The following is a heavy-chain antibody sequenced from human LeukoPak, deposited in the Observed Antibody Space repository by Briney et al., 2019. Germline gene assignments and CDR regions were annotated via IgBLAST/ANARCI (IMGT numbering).Heavy chain of an antibody. V-gene: IGHV1-8*02. CDR1: GYTFTNYG. CDR2: MNPNSGNT. Sequence: ASVKVSCKASGYTFTNYGLIWVRQAPGQGLEWMGWMNPNSGNTGYAQKFQGRVTMTRNTSISTAYMELSSLRSEDTAVYYCARGRPVAVGSWFDPWGQGTLVTVSS. CDR3: ARGRPVAVGSWFDP. D-gene: IGHD6-19*01. J-gene: IGHJ5*02.